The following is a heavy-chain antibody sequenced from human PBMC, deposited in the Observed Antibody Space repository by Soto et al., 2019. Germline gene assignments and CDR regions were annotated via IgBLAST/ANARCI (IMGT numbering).Heavy chain of an antibody. D-gene: IGHD3-22*01. V-gene: IGHV4-34*01. J-gene: IGHJ4*02. Sequence: QVQLQQWGAGLLKPSETLSLTCAVYVGSFSGYYWSWISQPPGKGLEWIGEINHSGSTNYNPSLKSRVTISVDTSKHQSALKLSSVTAADTAVYYCARGHYYDSPSDWGQGTLVTVSS. CDR2: INHSGST. CDR3: ARGHYYDSPSD. CDR1: VGSFSGYY.